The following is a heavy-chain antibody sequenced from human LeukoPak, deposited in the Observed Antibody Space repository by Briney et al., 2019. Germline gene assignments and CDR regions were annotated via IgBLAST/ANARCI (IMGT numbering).Heavy chain of an antibody. D-gene: IGHD2-2*01. CDR3: ARSRDRSCGRDSCYVDLQAT. CDR2: TFIGESP. Sequence: PSETLSLTCTVSGGSIRSGSYYWTWIRQPAGKGLEWIGRTFIGESPKYNASLESRITISLDTSKNQCSLIVKSVTAADTAVYYCARSRDRSCGRDSCYVDLQATWGQGTLVTVSS. CDR1: GGSIRSGSYY. J-gene: IGHJ4*02. V-gene: IGHV4-61*02.